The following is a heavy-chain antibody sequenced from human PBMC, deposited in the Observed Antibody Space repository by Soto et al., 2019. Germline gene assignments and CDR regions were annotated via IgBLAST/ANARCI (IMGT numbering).Heavy chain of an antibody. CDR1: GYTFNTYN. CDR3: ARSLADDAFDI. J-gene: IGHJ3*02. Sequence: GGSLRLSCVTSGYTFNTYNMHWVRQAPGKGLEWVALIWNDGSNRQYADSVKGRFTISRDNSKNTVYLQMNSLRVEDTAVYFCARSLADDAFDIWGHGTMVTVSS. V-gene: IGHV3-33*01. D-gene: IGHD3-3*02. CDR2: IWNDGSNR.